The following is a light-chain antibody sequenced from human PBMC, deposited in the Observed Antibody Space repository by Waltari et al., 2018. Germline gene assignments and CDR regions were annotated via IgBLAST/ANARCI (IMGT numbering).Light chain of an antibody. CDR1: QSVFCSSGNKDY. CDR2: WAS. J-gene: IGKJ2*01. Sequence: DIVMTQSPDSLAVSLGERATINCKSSQSVFCSSGNKDYLTGFQQKPGQPPRAVSYWASTREKGVPDRFSGSGSGTDFTLTSNSLQAEDVAVYYCQQYCTSPPTFGQGTQVEIK. CDR3: QQYCTSPPT. V-gene: IGKV4-1*01.